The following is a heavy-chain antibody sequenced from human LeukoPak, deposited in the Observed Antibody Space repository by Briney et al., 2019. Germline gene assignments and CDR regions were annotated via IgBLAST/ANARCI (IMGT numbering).Heavy chain of an antibody. V-gene: IGHV4-59*12. J-gene: IGHJ4*02. CDR3: ARGHYDSSLDY. D-gene: IGHD3-22*01. CDR2: IYYSGST. CDR1: GGSISSYY. Sequence: SETLSLTCTVSGGSISSYYWSWIRQPPGKGLEWIGSIYYSGSTYYNPSLKSRVAISQDTSTNEFSLNLSSVTAADTAVYYCARGHYDSSLDYWGQGTLVTVSS.